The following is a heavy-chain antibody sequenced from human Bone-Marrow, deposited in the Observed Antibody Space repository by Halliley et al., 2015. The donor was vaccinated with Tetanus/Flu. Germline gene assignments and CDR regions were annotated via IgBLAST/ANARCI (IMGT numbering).Heavy chain of an antibody. CDR3: ARRTPTVRYYYYGMDV. CDR2: IKQNGNT. D-gene: IGHD3-10*01. V-gene: IGHV4-34*01. J-gene: IGHJ6*02. Sequence: GRIKQNGNTNHNPPPKSRVTISVDTSKNQFSRKLGPVTAADTAVYYCARRTPTVRYYYYGMDVWGQGTTVTVSS.